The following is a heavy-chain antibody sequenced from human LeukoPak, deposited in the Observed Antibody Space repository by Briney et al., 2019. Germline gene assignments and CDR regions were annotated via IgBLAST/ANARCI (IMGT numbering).Heavy chain of an antibody. CDR3: ARNMVRGITPGWVEI. CDR1: GFIVNTKY. D-gene: IGHD3-10*01. CDR2: IYSGGST. V-gene: IGHV3-66*01. J-gene: IGHJ3*02. Sequence: AGGSLRLSCAASGFIVNTKYMSWVRQAPGKGLEWVSVIYSGGSTYYVDSVKGRFTISRDNSKSTLDLQMNSLRAEDTAVYYCARNMVRGITPGWVEIWGQGTMVTVSS.